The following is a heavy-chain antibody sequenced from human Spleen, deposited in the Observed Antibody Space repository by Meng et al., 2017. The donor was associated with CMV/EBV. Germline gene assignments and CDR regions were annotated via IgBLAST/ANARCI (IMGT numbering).Heavy chain of an antibody. J-gene: IGHJ4*02. V-gene: IGHV1-69*05. CDR1: GGTLSTYA. Sequence: SVKVSCKASGGTLSTYAISWVRQAPGQGLEWMGGMIPMSGTTNYSQKFQGKVTITTDESTTTAYMELRSLSAEDTAVYYCARDYLVRHDYSKPHFGYWGQGTLVTVSS. D-gene: IGHD4-11*01. CDR3: ARDYLVRHDYSKPHFGY. CDR2: MIPMSGTT.